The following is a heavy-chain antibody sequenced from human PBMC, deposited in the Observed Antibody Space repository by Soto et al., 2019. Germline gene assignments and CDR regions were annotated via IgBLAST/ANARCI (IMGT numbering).Heavy chain of an antibody. D-gene: IGHD6-19*01. Sequence: QVQLQESGPGLVKPSQTLSLTCTVSGGSISSGGYYWSWIRQHPGKGLEWIGYIYYSGSTYHNPSLKSRVTISVDTSKNQFSLKLSSVTAADTAVYYCARDGKGIAVAGTDAFDIWGQGTMVTVSS. CDR1: GGSISSGGYY. CDR3: ARDGKGIAVAGTDAFDI. V-gene: IGHV4-31*03. J-gene: IGHJ3*02. CDR2: IYYSGST.